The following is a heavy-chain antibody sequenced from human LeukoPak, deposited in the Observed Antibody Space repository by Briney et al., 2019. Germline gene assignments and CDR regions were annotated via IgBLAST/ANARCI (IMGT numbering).Heavy chain of an antibody. Sequence: PGGSLRLSCAASGFTFSSYAMHWVRQAPGKGLEWVAVISYDGSNKYYADSVKGRFTISRDNSKNTLYLQMNSLRAEDTAVYYCARDGGVGATRPSELDYWGQGTLVTVSS. J-gene: IGHJ4*02. V-gene: IGHV3-30*04. D-gene: IGHD1-26*01. CDR3: ARDGGVGATRPSELDY. CDR2: ISYDGSNK. CDR1: GFTFSSYA.